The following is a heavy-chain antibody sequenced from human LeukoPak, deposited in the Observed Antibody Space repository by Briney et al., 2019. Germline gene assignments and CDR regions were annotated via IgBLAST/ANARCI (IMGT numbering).Heavy chain of an antibody. CDR2: ISSGGRST. CDR3: ARDSDYGFDR. J-gene: IGHJ4*02. D-gene: IGHD4-17*01. Sequence: GGSLRLSCAASGFTFNSYWMHWVRQPPGKGLVCVSRISSGGRSTSYADSVKGRFTISRDNAKNTLYLQMNSLRAEDTAVYYCARDSDYGFDRWGQGTLVTVSS. CDR1: GFTFNSYW. V-gene: IGHV3-74*01.